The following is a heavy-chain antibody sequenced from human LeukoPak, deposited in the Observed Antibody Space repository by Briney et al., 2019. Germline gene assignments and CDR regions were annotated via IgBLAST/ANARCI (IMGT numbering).Heavy chain of an antibody. CDR3: ARDYRSRLLWRYYYDSSGSIDY. J-gene: IGHJ4*02. CDR2: ISSSGTTI. D-gene: IGHD3-22*01. V-gene: IGHV3-48*03. Sequence: PRGSLRLSCAASGFTFSSYEMNWVRQAPGKGLEWVSYISSSGTTIYYADSVKGRFTISRDNAKNSLYLQMNSLRAEDTAVYYCARDYRSRLLWRYYYDSSGSIDYWGQGTLVTVSS. CDR1: GFTFSSYE.